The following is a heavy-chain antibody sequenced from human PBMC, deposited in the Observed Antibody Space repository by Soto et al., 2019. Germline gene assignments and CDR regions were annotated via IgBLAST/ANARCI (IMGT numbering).Heavy chain of an antibody. V-gene: IGHV1-8*01. Sequence: QVQLVQSGAEVKKPGASVKVSCKASGYTFTSYDISGVRQATGQGLEWMGWMSPSSGTTGFVQTFQGRATVTRHPSISTAYMAVTSLTSEDTDVSSCERPIYGVATYYFAHRGQGTLVTASS. CDR3: ERPIYGVATYYFAH. CDR2: MSPSSGTT. CDR1: GYTFTSYD. J-gene: IGHJ4*02. D-gene: IGHD3-3*01.